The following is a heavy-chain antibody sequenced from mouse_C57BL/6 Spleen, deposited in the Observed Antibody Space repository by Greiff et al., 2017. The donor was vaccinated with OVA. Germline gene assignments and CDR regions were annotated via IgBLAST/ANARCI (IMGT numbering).Heavy chain of an antibody. CDR3: ARWEYYGSSYGFAY. Sequence: QVQLQQPGAELVRPGSSVKLSCKASGYTFTSYWMHWVKQRPIQGLEWIGNIDPSDSETNYNQKFKAKATLTVDKSSSTAYMQLSSLTSEDSAVXYFARWEYYGSSYGFAYWGQGTLVTVSA. V-gene: IGHV1-52*01. D-gene: IGHD1-1*01. J-gene: IGHJ3*01. CDR2: IDPSDSET. CDR1: GYTFTSYW.